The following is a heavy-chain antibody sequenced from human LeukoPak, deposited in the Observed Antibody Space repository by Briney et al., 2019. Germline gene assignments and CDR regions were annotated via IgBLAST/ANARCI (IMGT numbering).Heavy chain of an antibody. D-gene: IGHD2-2*01. CDR1: GGSISSRSYY. V-gene: IGHV4-61*05. CDR3: ARHEVRGLYFDY. Sequence: SETLSLTCTVSGGSISSRSYYWSWIRQPPGRGLEWIGYIYYSGSTNYNASLKSRVTISVDTSKKQFSLKLTSVTAADTAVYYCARHEVRGLYFDYWGQGTLVTASS. J-gene: IGHJ4*02. CDR2: IYYSGST.